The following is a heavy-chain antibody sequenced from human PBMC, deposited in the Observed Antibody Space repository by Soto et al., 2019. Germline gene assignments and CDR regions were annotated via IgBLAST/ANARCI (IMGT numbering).Heavy chain of an antibody. J-gene: IGHJ6*03. CDR2: IYHSGST. Sequence: SETLSLTCTVSGGSISSYYWSWIRQPPGKGLEWIGYIYHSGSTNYNPSLKSRVTISVDTSKNQFSLKLSSVAAADTAVYYCARDYYYYMDVWGKGTTVT. V-gene: IGHV4-59*01. CDR1: GGSISSYY. CDR3: ARDYYYYMDV.